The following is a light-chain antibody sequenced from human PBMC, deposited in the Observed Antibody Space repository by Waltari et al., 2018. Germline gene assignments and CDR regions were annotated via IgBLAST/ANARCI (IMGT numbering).Light chain of an antibody. J-gene: IGKJ4*01. CDR1: QSVTTN. Sequence: VITQSPATLSVSPGQRVTLSCRASQSVTTNLAWYQQKPGQAPRILIYRASTRATNIPARFSGSGSGTEFTLTISRMQSEDFAFYHCQQYNDWPLSFGGGTKLEI. V-gene: IGKV3-15*01. CDR2: RAS. CDR3: QQYNDWPLS.